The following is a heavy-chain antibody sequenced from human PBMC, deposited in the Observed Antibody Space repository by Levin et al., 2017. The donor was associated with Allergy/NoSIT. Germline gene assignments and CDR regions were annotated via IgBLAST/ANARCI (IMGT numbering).Heavy chain of an antibody. CDR1: GFTFSSYG. Sequence: GESLKISCAASGFTFSSYGMHWVRQAPGKGLEWVAVISYDGSNKYYADSVKGRFTISRDNSKNTLYLQMNSLRAEDTAVYYCAKDRGYDYGDYYGMDVWGQGTTVTVSS. CDR2: ISYDGSNK. CDR3: AKDRGYDYGDYYGMDV. D-gene: IGHD5-12*01. V-gene: IGHV3-30*18. J-gene: IGHJ6*02.